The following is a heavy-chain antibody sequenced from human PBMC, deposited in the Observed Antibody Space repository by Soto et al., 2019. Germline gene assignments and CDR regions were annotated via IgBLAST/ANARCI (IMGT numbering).Heavy chain of an antibody. CDR2: MNANNGNT. V-gene: IGHV1-8*02. CDR3: ASQGKNFGGNCHVPSAIDI. Sequence: ASVKVSCKASGYTFTSYDINWVRQATGQGLEWMGWMNANNGNTGYAQKFQGRVTMTTDTSTSTAYMELRSLRSDDTAVYYCASQGKNFGGNCHVPSAIDIWGQATMLTVSS. D-gene: IGHD2-21*02. CDR1: GYTFTSYD. J-gene: IGHJ3*02.